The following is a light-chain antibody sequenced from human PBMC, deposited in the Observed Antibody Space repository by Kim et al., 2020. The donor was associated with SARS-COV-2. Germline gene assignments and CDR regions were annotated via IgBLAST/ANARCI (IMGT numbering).Light chain of an antibody. J-gene: IGLJ6*01. Sequence: GRTVTISCSGGRANSGNNFVFWYGRLPGAAPRLLMYRNDQRPSGVPDRISGSKSGTSASLAISDLRSEDEADYFCASWDDTLNSQLFGGGTKVTVL. CDR3: ASWDDTLNSQL. CDR1: RANSGNNF. V-gene: IGLV1-47*01. CDR2: RND.